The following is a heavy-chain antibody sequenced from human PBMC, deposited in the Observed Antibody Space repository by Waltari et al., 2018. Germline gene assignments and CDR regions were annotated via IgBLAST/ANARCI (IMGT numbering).Heavy chain of an antibody. D-gene: IGHD1-26*01. CDR2: IYYTGNT. Sequence: QVQLQEAGPGLVKPSETLSLTCTVSGGSIGRSYWSWIRQPPGKGLEWIGYIYYTGNTYFSPSLKSRVTMSVDTSKNQVSLRLISVTAADTAVYFCARRPAGATFDYWGPGALVTVSS. CDR3: ARRPAGATFDY. CDR1: GGSIGRSY. J-gene: IGHJ4*02. V-gene: IGHV4-59*01.